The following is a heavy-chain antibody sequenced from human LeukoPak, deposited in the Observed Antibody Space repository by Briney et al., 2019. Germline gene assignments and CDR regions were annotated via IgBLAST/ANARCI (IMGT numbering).Heavy chain of an antibody. CDR1: GYTFTSYD. CDR2: ITAYNSGDT. Sequence: ASVKVSCKASGYTFTSYDISWVRQAPGQGLEWVGWITAYNSGDTKYAQDFQGRVTMTTDTSTSTAYMELRSLTSDDTAVYYCARDQGWCSGGSCYGVHWGQGTLVTVSP. CDR3: ARDQGWCSGGSCYGVH. V-gene: IGHV1-18*01. J-gene: IGHJ4*02. D-gene: IGHD2-15*01.